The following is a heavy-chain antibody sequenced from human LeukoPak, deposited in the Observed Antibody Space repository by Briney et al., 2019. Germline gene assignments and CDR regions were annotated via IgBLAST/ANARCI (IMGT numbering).Heavy chain of an antibody. Sequence: SVKVSCKASGGTFSSYAISWVRQAPGQGLEWMGRIIPIFGTANYAQKFQGRVTITTDESTSTAYMELSSLRSEDTAVYYCARDPPVYGDYLNYYYMDVWGKGTTVTVSS. CDR3: ARDPPVYGDYLNYYYMDV. CDR1: GGTFSSYA. J-gene: IGHJ6*03. CDR2: IIPIFGTA. V-gene: IGHV1-69*05. D-gene: IGHD4-17*01.